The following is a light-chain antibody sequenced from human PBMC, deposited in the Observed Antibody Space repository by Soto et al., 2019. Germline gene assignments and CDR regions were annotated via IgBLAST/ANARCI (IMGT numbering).Light chain of an antibody. CDR1: QSISRY. Sequence: EVVLTQSPATLSLSPGDSATLSCRASQSISRYLAWYQQKPGQGPRLLIYGASSRATGTPDRFSGSGSGTDFTLTINRLEPEDFALYYCQQYGSSPPTFGQGTKVDIK. CDR3: QQYGSSPPT. CDR2: GAS. V-gene: IGKV3-20*01. J-gene: IGKJ1*01.